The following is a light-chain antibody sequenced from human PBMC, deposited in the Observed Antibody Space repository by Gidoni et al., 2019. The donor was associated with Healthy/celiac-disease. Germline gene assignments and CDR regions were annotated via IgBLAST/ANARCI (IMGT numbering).Light chain of an antibody. CDR3: QQYDNLPLT. CDR1: QDISNY. Sequence: DIQRTQSPSSLSASVGDRVTITCQASQDISNYLNWYQQKPGKAPKLLIYDASNLETGVPSRFSGSGSGTDFTFTISSLQPEDIATYYCQQYDNLPLTFGGGTKVETK. CDR2: DAS. J-gene: IGKJ4*01. V-gene: IGKV1-33*01.